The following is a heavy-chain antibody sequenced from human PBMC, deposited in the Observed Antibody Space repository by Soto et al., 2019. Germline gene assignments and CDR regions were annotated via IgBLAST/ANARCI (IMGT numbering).Heavy chain of an antibody. J-gene: IGHJ4*02. Sequence: GGSLRLSCAASGFTFSNAWMSWVRQAPGKGLEWVGRIKSKTDGGTTDYAAPVKGRFTISRDDSKNTLYLQMNSLKTEDTAVYYCTTGLTIVVVPAAMPEYWGQGTLVTVSS. CDR2: IKSKTDGGTT. CDR3: TTGLTIVVVPAAMPEY. V-gene: IGHV3-15*01. D-gene: IGHD2-2*01. CDR1: GFTFSNAW.